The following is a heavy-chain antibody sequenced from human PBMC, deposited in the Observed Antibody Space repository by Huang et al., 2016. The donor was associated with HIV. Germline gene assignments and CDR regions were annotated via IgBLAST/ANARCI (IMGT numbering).Heavy chain of an antibody. Sequence: EEHLVESGGGLVQPGGSLRLSCEDSGFKFSNYWMQMGRQAPGKGRMWVSRIKIEGRTTDYADSVKGRFTISRDNAKNTLYLQMSSLTAEDTAIYYCARAGVFEIWGQGTVVTVSS. J-gene: IGHJ3*02. V-gene: IGHV3-74*01. D-gene: IGHD2-8*01. CDR1: GFKFSNYW. CDR2: IKIEGRTT. CDR3: ARAGVFEI.